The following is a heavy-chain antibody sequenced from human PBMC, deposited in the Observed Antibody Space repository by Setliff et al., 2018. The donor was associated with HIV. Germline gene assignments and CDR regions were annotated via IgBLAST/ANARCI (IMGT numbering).Heavy chain of an antibody. V-gene: IGHV1-18*01. CDR3: ARKVGITTYYYSSGSIKGALDV. Sequence: ASVKVSCKASGYTFTNYAYAWVRQAPGQGLEWMGWISAYNGNTNYADKLQGRVTLTTDTSTTTVYMELSSLRSEDTAVYYCARKVGITTYYYSSGSIKGALDVWGKGTKVTVSS. CDR1: GYTFTNYA. CDR2: ISAYNGNT. J-gene: IGHJ6*04. D-gene: IGHD3-10*01.